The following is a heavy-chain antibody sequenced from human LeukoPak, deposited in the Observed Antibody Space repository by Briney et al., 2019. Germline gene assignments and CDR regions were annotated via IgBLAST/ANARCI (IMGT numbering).Heavy chain of an antibody. CDR2: INPDSGGT. CDR3: ARIAAAGKVYYYYMDV. CDR1: GYTFTGYY. V-gene: IGHV1-2*06. Sequence: ASVRVSCTASGYTFTGYYMHWVRRAPGHGLEWMGRINPDSGGTNYAQKFQGRVTMTRDTSISTAYMELSRLRSDDTAVYYCARIAAAGKVYYYYMDVWGKGTTVTVSS. J-gene: IGHJ6*03. D-gene: IGHD6-13*01.